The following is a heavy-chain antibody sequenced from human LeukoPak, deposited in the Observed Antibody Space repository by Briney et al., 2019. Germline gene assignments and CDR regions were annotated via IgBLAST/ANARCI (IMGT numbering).Heavy chain of an antibody. V-gene: IGHV4-59*01. J-gene: IGHJ3*02. CDR3: ARVGVEFLDAFDI. CDR1: GGFISSYY. Sequence: SETLSLICTVSGGFISSYYWSWIRQPPGKGLGWIGYIYYSVSTNYNPSLKSRVTISVDTSKNQFSLKLSSVTAADTAVYYCARVGVEFLDAFDIWGQGTMVTVSS. CDR2: IYYSVST. D-gene: IGHD3-3*01.